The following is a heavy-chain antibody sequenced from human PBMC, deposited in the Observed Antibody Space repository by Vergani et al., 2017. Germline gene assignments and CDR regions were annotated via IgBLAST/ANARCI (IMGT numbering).Heavy chain of an antibody. CDR3: ARRAERWETLLRNDFDV. D-gene: IGHD1-26*01. V-gene: IGHV4-34*01. CDR2: INHSGTI. Sequence: QVQLQQWGPGLLKPSETLSLTCAVYGGSLSGYYWSWIRLAPGKGLEWMGEINHSGTINYNPTLKSPFNVSIDTSRDHFSLKLMSVSAADTAVYFCARRAERWETLLRNDFDVWGQGTFVTVSP. CDR1: GGSLSGYY. J-gene: IGHJ3*01.